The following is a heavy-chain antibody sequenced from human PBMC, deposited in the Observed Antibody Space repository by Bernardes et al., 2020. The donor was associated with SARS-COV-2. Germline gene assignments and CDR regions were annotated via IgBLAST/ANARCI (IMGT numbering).Heavy chain of an antibody. CDR1: GFIFTTYS. D-gene: IGHD2-15*01. Sequence: GGSLRLSCVGSGFIFTTYSMSWVRQAPGKGLAWLLFLSSGGDTIPDADSVRGRFTVSRDDAKNSVYLQMNSLRAEDTAVYYCARGWRENSFHYWGQGALVTHAS. CDR3: ARGWRENSFHY. J-gene: IGHJ4*02. CDR2: LSSGGDTI. V-gene: IGHV3-48*04.